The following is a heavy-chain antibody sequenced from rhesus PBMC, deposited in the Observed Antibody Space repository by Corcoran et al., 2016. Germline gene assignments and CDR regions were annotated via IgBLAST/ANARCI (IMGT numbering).Heavy chain of an antibody. J-gene: IGHJ4*01. V-gene: IGHV4S14*01. CDR2: ISSGGSY. CDR3: ARRTYCSGSGCYYFDY. Sequence: QVQLQESGPGLVKPSETLSLTRAVSGYAISSGYYWGWIRQPQGKGLEWFGHISSGGSYYLNPSLKSRVTLSVDTSKNQFSLKLSSVTAADTAVYYCARRTYCSGSGCYYFDYWGQRVLVTVSS. D-gene: IGHD2-21*01. CDR1: GYAISSGYY.